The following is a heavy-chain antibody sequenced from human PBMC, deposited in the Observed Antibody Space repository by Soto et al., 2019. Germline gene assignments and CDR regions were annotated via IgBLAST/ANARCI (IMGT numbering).Heavy chain of an antibody. CDR1: GFTLTTYT. CDR3: VRERGLSSFYGMDV. D-gene: IGHD3-10*01. Sequence: GGSLRLSCEASGFTLTTYTMNWVRQASGKGLEWVSSITSSSGHIYYADSVKGRFTISRDNARNSLYLQMNSLRAEDTAVYYCVRERGLSSFYGMDVWGQGTTVTVS. CDR2: ITSSSGHI. V-gene: IGHV3-21*01. J-gene: IGHJ6*02.